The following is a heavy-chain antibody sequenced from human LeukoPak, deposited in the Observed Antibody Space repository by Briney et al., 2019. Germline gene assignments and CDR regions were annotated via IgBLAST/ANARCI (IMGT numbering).Heavy chain of an antibody. CDR2: IYYSGST. CDR1: GGSISSGDYY. CDR3: ARGRGVRELVFDYFDY. J-gene: IGHJ4*02. V-gene: IGHV4-30-4*01. Sequence: PSQTLSLTCTVSGGSISSGDYYWSWIRQPPGKGLEWIGYIYYSGSTYYNPSLKSRVTISVDTSKNQFSLKLSSVTAADTAVYYCARGRGVRELVFDYFDYWGQGTLVTVPS. D-gene: IGHD1-26*01.